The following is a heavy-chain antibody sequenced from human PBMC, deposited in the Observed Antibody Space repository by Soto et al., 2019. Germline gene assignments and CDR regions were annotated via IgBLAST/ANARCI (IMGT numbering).Heavy chain of an antibody. V-gene: IGHV1-69*12. Sequence: QVQLVQSGAEVKKPGSSVKVSCKASGGTFSSYAISWVRQAPGQGLEWMGGIIPIFGTANYAQKFQGRVTITADEATSTAYMELSSLRSEDTAVYYCATHWTGVPRYYYGMDVWGQGTTVTVSS. CDR3: ATHWTGVPRYYYGMDV. D-gene: IGHD2-8*02. CDR1: GGTFSSYA. J-gene: IGHJ6*02. CDR2: IIPIFGTA.